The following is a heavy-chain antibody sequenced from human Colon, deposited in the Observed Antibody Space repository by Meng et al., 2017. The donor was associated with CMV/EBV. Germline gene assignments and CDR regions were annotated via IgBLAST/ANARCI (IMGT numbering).Heavy chain of an antibody. CDR3: ARENSGYDNRRGFDY. V-gene: IGHV1-8*01. Sequence: QVQLVQSGAEVKKPGASVTVSCKASGYTFTRYDINWVRQATGQGLEWMGWMNPNSGNTGYAQKFQGRVTMTRNTSISTAYMELSGLRSEDTAVYYCARENSGYDNRRGFDYWGQGTLVTVSS. CDR1: GYTFTRYD. D-gene: IGHD5-12*01. CDR2: MNPNSGNT. J-gene: IGHJ4*02.